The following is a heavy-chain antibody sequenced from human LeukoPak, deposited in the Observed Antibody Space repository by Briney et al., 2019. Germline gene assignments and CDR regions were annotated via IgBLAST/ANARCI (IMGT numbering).Heavy chain of an antibody. J-gene: IGHJ4*02. CDR1: GFTFSDYS. V-gene: IGHV3-21*01. CDR3: ARFSRADQYYFDY. Sequence: KSGGSLRLSCAASGFTFSDYSMNWVRQAPGKGLEWVSSISSGSSHIYYADSVKGRFTISRDNAKNSVYLQMNSLRAEDTAVYYCARFSRADQYYFDYWGQGTLVTVSS. CDR2: ISSGSSHI. D-gene: IGHD2-2*01.